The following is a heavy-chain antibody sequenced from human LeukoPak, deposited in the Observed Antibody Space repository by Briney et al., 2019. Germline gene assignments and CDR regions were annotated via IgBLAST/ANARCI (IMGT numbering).Heavy chain of an antibody. J-gene: IGHJ5*02. CDR1: GFSLSTSGMR. V-gene: IGHV2-70*04. D-gene: IGHD3-10*01. CDR2: IDWDDDE. CDR3: ARTTYYYGSGSYWFDP. Sequence: SGPALVKPTQTLTLTCTFSGFSLSTSGMRVSWIRQPPGKALEWLARIDWDDDEFYSTSLKTRLTISKDTSKNQVVLTMTNMDPVDTATYYCARTTYYYGSGSYWFDPWGQGTLVTVSS.